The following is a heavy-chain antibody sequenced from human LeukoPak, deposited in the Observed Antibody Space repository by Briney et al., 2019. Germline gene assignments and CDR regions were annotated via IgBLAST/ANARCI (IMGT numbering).Heavy chain of an antibody. CDR2: IYYSGST. V-gene: IGHV4-39*01. Sequence: PSETLSLTCTVSGGSISSSSYYWGWTRQPPGKGLEWIGSIYYSGSTYYNPSLKSRVTISVDTSKNQFSLKLSSVTAADTAVYYCARRNSGTRRYDFDYWGQGTLVTVSS. CDR3: ARRNSGTRRYDFDY. J-gene: IGHJ4*02. D-gene: IGHD1-26*01. CDR1: GGSISSSSYY.